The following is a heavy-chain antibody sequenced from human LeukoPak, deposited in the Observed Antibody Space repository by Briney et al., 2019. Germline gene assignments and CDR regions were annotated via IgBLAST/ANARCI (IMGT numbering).Heavy chain of an antibody. CDR2: IGPRDSYT. V-gene: IGHV5-10-1*01. D-gene: IGHD4-17*01. Sequence: GESLKISCKGSGYSFTNYWISWVRQMPGKGLEWMGRIGPRDSYTKYSPSFEGHVTISVDRSISSAFLQWNSLKASDSAMYYCATGASKVTTDFANYWGQGTQVAVSS. CDR1: GYSFTNYW. J-gene: IGHJ4*02. CDR3: ATGASKVTTDFANY.